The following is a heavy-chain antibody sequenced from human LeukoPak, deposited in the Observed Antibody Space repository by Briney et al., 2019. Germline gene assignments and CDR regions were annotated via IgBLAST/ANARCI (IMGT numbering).Heavy chain of an antibody. J-gene: IGHJ4*02. Sequence: GGSLRLSCAASGFTVSSYYMSWVRQAPGKGLELVSVIYSGGETYYADSVKGRFTISRDNSKNTLYLQMNSLRAEDTAIYYCAKDRSSGSYLFRYWGQGTLVTVSS. CDR3: AKDRSSGSYLFRY. V-gene: IGHV3-53*01. CDR1: GFTVSSYY. D-gene: IGHD1-26*01. CDR2: IYSGGET.